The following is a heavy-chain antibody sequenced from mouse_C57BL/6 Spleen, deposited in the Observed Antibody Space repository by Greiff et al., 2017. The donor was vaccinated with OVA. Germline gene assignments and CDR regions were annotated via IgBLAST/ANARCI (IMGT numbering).Heavy chain of an antibody. CDR3: ARGCYYWYFDV. Sequence: EVQLVESEGGLVQPGSSMKLSCTASGFTFSDYYMAWVRQVPEKGLEWVANINYDGSSTYYLDPLKSRFIISRDNAKNILYLQMSSLKSEDTATYYCARGCYYWYFDVRGTGTTVTVSS. J-gene: IGHJ1*03. CDR1: GFTFSDYY. CDR2: INYDGSST. V-gene: IGHV5-16*01.